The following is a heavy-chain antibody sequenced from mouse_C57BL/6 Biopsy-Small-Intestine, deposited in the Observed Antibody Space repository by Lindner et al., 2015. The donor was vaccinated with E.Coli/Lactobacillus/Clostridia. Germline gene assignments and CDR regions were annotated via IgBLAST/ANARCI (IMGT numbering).Heavy chain of an antibody. J-gene: IGHJ1*03. CDR1: GFTFSTYA. D-gene: IGHD2-3*01. CDR3: VGFYDDYYGGHFDV. CDR2: IRSKSNNYAT. Sequence: VQLQESGGGLVQPKGSLKLSCAASGFTFSTYAVHWVRQAPGKGLEWVARIRSKSNNYATYYADSVKDRITISRDDSQSILYLQMNNLKTEDTAMYYCVGFYDDYYGGHFDVWGTGTTVTVSS. V-gene: IGHV10-3*01.